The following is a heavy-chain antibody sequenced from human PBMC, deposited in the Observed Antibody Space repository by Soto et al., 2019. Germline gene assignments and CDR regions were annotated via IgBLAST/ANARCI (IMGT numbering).Heavy chain of an antibody. CDR1: GFTFSSYA. CDR2: ISGSGGST. V-gene: IGHV3-23*01. D-gene: IGHD3-10*01. Sequence: GGSLRLSCAASGFTFSSYAMSWVRQAPGKGLEWVSAISGSGGSTYYADSVKGRFTISRDNSKNTLYLQMNSLRAEDTAVYYCAKEPLLWFGELLYPGNPVDYWGQGTLVTVSS. J-gene: IGHJ4*02. CDR3: AKEPLLWFGELLYPGNPVDY.